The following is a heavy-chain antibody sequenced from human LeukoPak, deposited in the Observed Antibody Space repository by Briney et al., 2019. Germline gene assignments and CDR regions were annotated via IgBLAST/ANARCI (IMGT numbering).Heavy chain of an antibody. CDR3: AKVGVRSGLRFLEWLSWGDY. D-gene: IGHD3-3*01. Sequence: ASVKVSCKASGYTFTSYGISWVRQAPGQGLEWMGWISAYNGNTNYAQKLQGRVTMTTDTSTSTAYMELRSLRSDDTAVYYCAKVGVRSGLRFLEWLSWGDYWGQGTLVTVSS. J-gene: IGHJ4*02. CDR1: GYTFTSYG. CDR2: ISAYNGNT. V-gene: IGHV1-18*01.